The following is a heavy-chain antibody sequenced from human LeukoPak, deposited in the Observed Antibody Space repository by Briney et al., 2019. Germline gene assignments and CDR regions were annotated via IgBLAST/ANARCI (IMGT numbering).Heavy chain of an antibody. CDR3: AGMMATISAYYYYGMDV. Sequence: SETLSLTCTVSGGPIRSYYWSWIRQPPGKGLEWIGYIYYSGITNYNPSLKSRVTISVDTSKNQFSLKLSSVTAADTAVYYCAGMMATISAYYYYGMDVWGQGTTVTVSS. V-gene: IGHV4-59*01. J-gene: IGHJ6*02. CDR2: IYYSGIT. CDR1: GGPIRSYY. D-gene: IGHD5-24*01.